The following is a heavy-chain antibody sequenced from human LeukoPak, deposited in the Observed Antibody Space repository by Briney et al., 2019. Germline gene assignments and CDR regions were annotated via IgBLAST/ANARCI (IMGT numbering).Heavy chain of an antibody. J-gene: IGHJ4*02. Sequence: PGGSLRLSCAASGFTFSSYSMNWVRQAPGKRPEWVANMNIDGSERYYADSVKGRFTISRDNARNSVFLQMSGLRVGDTAVYYCARDPVEWELLLDYWGQGTLVTVSS. V-gene: IGHV3-7*01. CDR2: MNIDGSER. D-gene: IGHD1-26*01. CDR1: GFTFSSYS. CDR3: ARDPVEWELLLDY.